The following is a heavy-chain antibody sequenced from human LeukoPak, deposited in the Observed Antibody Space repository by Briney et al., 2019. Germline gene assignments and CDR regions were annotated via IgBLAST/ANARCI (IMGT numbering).Heavy chain of an antibody. CDR1: GFTFSNAW. CDR3: AKEHLPLEVVTPGR. J-gene: IGHJ3*01. D-gene: IGHD4-23*01. Sequence: GGSLRLSCAASGFTFSNAWMSWVRQAPGKGLEWVAVISYDGSNKYYADSVKGRFTISRDNSKNTLYLQMNSLRAEDTAVYYCAKEHLPLEVVTPGRWGQGTMVTVSS. V-gene: IGHV3-30*18. CDR2: ISYDGSNK.